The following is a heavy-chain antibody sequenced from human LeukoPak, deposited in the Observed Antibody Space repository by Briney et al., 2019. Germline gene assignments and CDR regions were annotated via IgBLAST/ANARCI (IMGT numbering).Heavy chain of an antibody. J-gene: IGHJ4*02. D-gene: IGHD4-11*01. CDR1: GFTFSTYS. CDR2: IDSGSNNI. CDR3: AKGDPYNYFDY. V-gene: IGHV3-48*01. Sequence: GGSLRLSCAASGFTFSTYSMNWVRQAPGKGLEWVSGIDSGSNNIHYADSVKGRFTISRDNSKNTLYLRMNSLRAEDTAVYYCAKGDPYNYFDYWGQGTLVTVSS.